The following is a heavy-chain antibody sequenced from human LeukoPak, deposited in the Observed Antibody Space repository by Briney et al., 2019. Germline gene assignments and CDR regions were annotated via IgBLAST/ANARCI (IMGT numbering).Heavy chain of an antibody. J-gene: IGHJ5*02. CDR1: GFTFSGSA. CDR3: TSPSGRGVQNWFDP. D-gene: IGHD3-10*01. Sequence: GGSLRLSCAASGFTFSGSAMHWVRQASGKGLEWVGRIRSKANSYATAYAASVEGRFTISRDDSKNTAYLQMNSLKTEDTAVYYCTSPSGRGVQNWFDPWGQGTLVTVSS. CDR2: IRSKANSYAT. V-gene: IGHV3-73*01.